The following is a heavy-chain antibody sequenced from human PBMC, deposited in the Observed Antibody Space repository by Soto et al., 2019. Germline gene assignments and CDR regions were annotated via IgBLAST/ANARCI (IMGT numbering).Heavy chain of an antibody. CDR2: ISGSGGST. D-gene: IGHD5-18*01. J-gene: IGHJ5*02. V-gene: IGHV3-23*01. CDR3: AKGPRGYGYGYNWFDP. CDR1: GFTFSSYA. Sequence: EVQLLESGGGLVQPGGSLRLSCAASGFTFSSYAMSWVRQAPGKGLEWVSAISGSGGSTYYADSVKGRFTISRDNSKNTLYLQMNSLRAEDTAVYYCAKGPRGYGYGYNWFDPWGQGTLVTVSS.